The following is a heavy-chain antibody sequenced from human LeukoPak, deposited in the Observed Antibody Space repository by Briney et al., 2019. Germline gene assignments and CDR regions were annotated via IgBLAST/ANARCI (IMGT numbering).Heavy chain of an antibody. J-gene: IGHJ4*02. V-gene: IGHV1-2*02. CDR3: ARVGAAARYCSGGSCYSSGFDY. CDR1: GYTFTGYY. CDR2: INPNSDCT. Sequence: ASVKVSCKASGYTFTGYYMHWVRQAPAQGRAWMGWINPNSDCTNYAQKFQGRVTMTRDRSISTAYLELSRLRSDDTAVYYCARVGAAARYCSGGSCYSSGFDYWGQGTLVPVSS. D-gene: IGHD2-15*01.